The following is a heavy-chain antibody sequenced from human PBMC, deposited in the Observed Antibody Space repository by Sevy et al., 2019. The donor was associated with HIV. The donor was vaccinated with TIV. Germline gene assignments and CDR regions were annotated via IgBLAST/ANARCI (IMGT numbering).Heavy chain of an antibody. J-gene: IGHJ3*02. V-gene: IGHV1-18*01. CDR1: GYTFTSYG. CDR3: TRSRWEGDIVATIVLAFDI. CDR2: ISAYNGNT. D-gene: IGHD5-12*01. Sequence: ASVKVSCKASGYTFTSYGISWVRQAPGQGLEWMGWISAYNGNTNYAQKLKGRVTMTTETSTSTAYMEMRSLRSDHTALYYFTRSRWEGDIVATIVLAFDIWGQGTMVTVSS.